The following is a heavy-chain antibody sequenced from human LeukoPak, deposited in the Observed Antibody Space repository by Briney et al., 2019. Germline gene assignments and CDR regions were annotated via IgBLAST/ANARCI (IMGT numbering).Heavy chain of an antibody. CDR3: ASRYCSSTSCYHADDY. J-gene: IGHJ4*02. Sequence: ASVKVSCKASGYTFTSYGISWVRQAPGQGLEWMGWISAYNGNTNYAQKLQGRVTMTTDTSTSTAYMELRSLRSEDTAVYYCASRYCSSTSCYHADDYWGQGTLVTVSS. D-gene: IGHD2-2*01. CDR2: ISAYNGNT. V-gene: IGHV1-18*01. CDR1: GYTFTSYG.